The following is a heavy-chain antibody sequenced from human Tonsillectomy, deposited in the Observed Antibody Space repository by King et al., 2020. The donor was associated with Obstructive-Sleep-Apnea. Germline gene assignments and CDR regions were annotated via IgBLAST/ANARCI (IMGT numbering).Heavy chain of an antibody. D-gene: IGHD2-2*03. V-gene: IGHV3-30*02. Sequence: VQLVESGGGVVQPGGSLRLSCAASGFTFNSYGLHWVRQAPGKGLEWVAFIRYDGNNKYYADSVKGRFTISRDNSRNTLFLQMNSLRAEDTAVYYCAKDHGYCSSATCYEYYYYYYGMDVWGRGTTVTVSS. J-gene: IGHJ6*02. CDR3: AKDHGYCSSATCYEYYYYYYGMDV. CDR2: IRYDGNNK. CDR1: GFTFNSYG.